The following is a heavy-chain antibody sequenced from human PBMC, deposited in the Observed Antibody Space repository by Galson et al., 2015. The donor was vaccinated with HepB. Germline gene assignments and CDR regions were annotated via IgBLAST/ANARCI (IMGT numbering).Heavy chain of an antibody. CDR2: ISSSSSYI. J-gene: IGHJ6*03. CDR3: ARSPPRYCSGGSCYSGYYYYYMDV. Sequence: SLRLSCAASGFTFSSHSMNWVRQAPGKGLEWVSSISSSSSYIYYADSVKGRFTISRDNAKNSLYLQMNSLRAEDTAVYYCARSPPRYCSGGSCYSGYYYYYMDVGGKGTTVTVSS. CDR1: GFTFSSHS. D-gene: IGHD2-15*01. V-gene: IGHV3-21*01.